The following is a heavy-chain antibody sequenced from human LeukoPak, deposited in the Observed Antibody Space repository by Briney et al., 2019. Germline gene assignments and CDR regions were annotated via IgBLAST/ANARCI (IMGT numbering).Heavy chain of an antibody. J-gene: IGHJ6*03. Sequence: SETLSLTCAVSGDSISSSIWWSWVRQPPGKGLEWIGEIHHSGSTNYNPYLKSRVTISVDKSNNQFSLKVNSVTAADTAVYYCARRRRFGELLGYYYMDVWGKGTTVTISS. CDR1: GDSISSSIW. CDR3: ARRRRFGELLGYYYMDV. CDR2: IHHSGST. D-gene: IGHD3-10*01. V-gene: IGHV4-4*02.